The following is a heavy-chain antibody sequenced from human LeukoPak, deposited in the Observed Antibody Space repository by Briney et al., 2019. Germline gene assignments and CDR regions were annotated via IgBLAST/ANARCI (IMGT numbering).Heavy chain of an antibody. J-gene: IGHJ4*02. D-gene: IGHD3-10*01. CDR1: GLSIGTGYS. CDR3: AREVESWFGDLLSYFDS. V-gene: IGHV4-38-2*02. Sequence: PSETLSLTCSVSGLSIGTGYSWGWIRQPPGKGLEWIGTIYHRGNTYYNPSLMSRVTISLDTSKNQFSLRLTSVTAADTALYYCAREVESWFGDLLSYFDSWGQGTQVTVSS. CDR2: IYHRGNT.